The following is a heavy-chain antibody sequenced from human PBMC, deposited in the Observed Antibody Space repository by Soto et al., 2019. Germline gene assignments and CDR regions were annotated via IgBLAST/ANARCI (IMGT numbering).Heavy chain of an antibody. V-gene: IGHV4-34*01. J-gene: IGHJ4*02. CDR1: GGSFGGYY. D-gene: IGHD1-26*01. CDR3: ARALYYRFDY. CDR2: INHSGST. Sequence: LSLTCAVYGGSFGGYYWSWIRQPPGKGLEWIGEINHSGSTNYNPSLKSRVTISVDTSKNQFSLKLSSVTAADTAVYYCARALYYRFDYWGQGTLVTVSS.